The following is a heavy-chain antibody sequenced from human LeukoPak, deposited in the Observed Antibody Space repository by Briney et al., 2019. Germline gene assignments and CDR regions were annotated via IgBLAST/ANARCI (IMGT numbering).Heavy chain of an antibody. J-gene: IGHJ4*02. CDR3: ARANPTTDY. CDR2: INSDGSST. D-gene: IGHD1-1*01. Sequence: GGSLRLSCTTSGFTFGDYAMSWVRQAPGKGLVWVSRINSDGSSTSYADSVKGRFTISRDNAKNTLYLQMNSLRAEDTAVYYCARANPTTDYWGQGTLVTVSS. V-gene: IGHV3-74*01. CDR1: GFTFGDYA.